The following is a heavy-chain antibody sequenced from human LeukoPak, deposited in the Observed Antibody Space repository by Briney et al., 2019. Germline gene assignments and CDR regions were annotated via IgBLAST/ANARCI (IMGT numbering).Heavy chain of an antibody. V-gene: IGHV3-7*01. CDR2: INQDGYEK. CDR1: GFTFSSHW. J-gene: IGHJ3*02. D-gene: IGHD6-13*01. CDR3: ARDSEYSSSFAFDI. Sequence: GGSLRLXCAASGFTFSSHWMSWVRQAPGKGLECVANINQDGYEKYYVDSVKGRFTVSRDNAKNSLYLQMNSLRAEDTAVYYCARDSEYSSSFAFDIWGPGTVVTVSS.